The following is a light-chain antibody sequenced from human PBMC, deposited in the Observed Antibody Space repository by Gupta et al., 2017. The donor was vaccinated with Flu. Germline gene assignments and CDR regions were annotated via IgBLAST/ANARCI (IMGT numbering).Light chain of an antibody. J-gene: IGKJ2*01. CDR3: QQDNVSPFT. V-gene: IGKV3-20*01. CDR1: QSVSSRC. CDR2: GAS. Sequence: EIVFTQSPDTLSLSPGKRASLSCSASQSVSSRCLAWYQQKPGQAPRLIIHGASNRAAGIPDRFSGSGSGTDFTLTISRVEPEDFAVYYCQQDNVSPFTFGQGTKMEIK.